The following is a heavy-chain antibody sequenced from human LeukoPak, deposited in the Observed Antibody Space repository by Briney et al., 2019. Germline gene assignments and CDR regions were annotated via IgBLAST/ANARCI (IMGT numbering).Heavy chain of an antibody. D-gene: IGHD3-9*01. J-gene: IGHJ4*02. CDR1: HYSVDSGYY. CDR2: VYHSGST. Sequence: PSETLSLTCTVSHYSVDSGYYWGWIRQPPGKGLEWIGTVYHSGSTYYNPSLKSRVTISEDTSKNQFSLKLSSVTAADTAVYYCARGPVLRYFDWLLSQYFDYWGQGTLVTVSS. V-gene: IGHV4-38-2*02. CDR3: ARGPVLRYFDWLLSQYFDY.